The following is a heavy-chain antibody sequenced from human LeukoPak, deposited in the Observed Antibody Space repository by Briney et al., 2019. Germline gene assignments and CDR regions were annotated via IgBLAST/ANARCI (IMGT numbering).Heavy chain of an antibody. CDR3: AREQVPAYGSGSYYALDY. D-gene: IGHD3-10*01. Sequence: PGGSLRLSCAASGFTFSDYYMRWIRQAPGKGLEWVSYISSSGSTIYYAASVKGRFTISRDNAKNSLYLQMNSLRAEDTAVYYCAREQVPAYGSGSYYALDYCGQGTLVTVSS. V-gene: IGHV3-11*04. CDR1: GFTFSDYY. CDR2: ISSSGSTI. J-gene: IGHJ4*02.